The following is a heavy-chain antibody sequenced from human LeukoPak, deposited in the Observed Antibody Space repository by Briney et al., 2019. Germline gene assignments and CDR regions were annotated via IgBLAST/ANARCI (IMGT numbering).Heavy chain of an antibody. CDR1: GFTFSSYW. CDR2: INSDGSST. CDR3: ARAVAGRPSDY. J-gene: IGHJ4*02. V-gene: IGHV3-74*01. Sequence: PGGSLRLSCAASGFTFSSYWMHWVRQAPGKGLVWVSYINSDGSSTNYADSVKGRFTISRDNAKNTPYLQMNSLRVEDTAVYYCARAVAGRPSDYWGQGTLVTVSS. D-gene: IGHD6-19*01.